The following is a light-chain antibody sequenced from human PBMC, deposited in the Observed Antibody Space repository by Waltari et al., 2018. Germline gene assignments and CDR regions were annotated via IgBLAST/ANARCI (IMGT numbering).Light chain of an antibody. Sequence: QSALTQPASVSGSPGQSITISCTGSSTDIGGYDYVSWYRQDPGKAPKLIIHNVNNRRSGVSDRFSGSKSGNTASLTISGLQAEDEAHYFCNSYTSRSTMIFGGGTTLTV. J-gene: IGLJ2*01. CDR3: NSYTSRSTMI. CDR2: NVN. V-gene: IGLV2-14*01. CDR1: STDIGGYDY.